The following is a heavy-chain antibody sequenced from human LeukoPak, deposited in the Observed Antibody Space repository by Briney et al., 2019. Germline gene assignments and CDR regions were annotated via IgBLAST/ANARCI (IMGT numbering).Heavy chain of an antibody. CDR3: ARHEKGHFDY. CDR1: GGSISSYY. V-gene: IGHV4-59*08. CDR2: IYYSGST. J-gene: IGHJ4*02. Sequence: SETLSLTCTVSGGSISSYYWSWIRQPPGEGLEWIGYIYYSGSTNYNPSLKSRVTISVDTSKNQFSLKLSSVTAADTAVYYCARHEKGHFDYWGQGTLVTVSS.